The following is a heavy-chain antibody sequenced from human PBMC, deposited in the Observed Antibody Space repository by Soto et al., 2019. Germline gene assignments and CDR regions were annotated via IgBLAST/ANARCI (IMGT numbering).Heavy chain of an antibody. Sequence: PSETLSLTCTVSGGSISSYYWSWIRQPPGKGLEWIGYIYYSGSTNYNPSLKSRVTISVDTSKNQFSLKLSSVTAADTAVYYCARARCSGGSCWLGWSDPWGQGTLVTVS. J-gene: IGHJ5*02. CDR1: GGSISSYY. V-gene: IGHV4-59*01. CDR3: ARARCSGGSCWLGWSDP. CDR2: IYYSGST. D-gene: IGHD2-15*01.